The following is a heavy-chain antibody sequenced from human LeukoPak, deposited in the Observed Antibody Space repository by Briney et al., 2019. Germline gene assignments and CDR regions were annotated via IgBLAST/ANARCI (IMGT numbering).Heavy chain of an antibody. CDR1: GFSFSSYA. Sequence: PGGSLRLSCAASGFSFSSYAMSWVRQAPGKGLEWVSSIAVSGGGPYYGDSVKGRFTISRDNSKNTVYLQMNSLRAEDTAIYSRAKGGIGSSPGLDSWGQGTLVTVSS. V-gene: IGHV3-23*01. D-gene: IGHD5-18*01. CDR3: AKGGIGSSPGLDS. CDR2: IAVSGGGP. J-gene: IGHJ4*02.